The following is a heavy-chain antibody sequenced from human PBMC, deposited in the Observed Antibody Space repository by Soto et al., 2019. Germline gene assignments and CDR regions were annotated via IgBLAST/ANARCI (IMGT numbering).Heavy chain of an antibody. Sequence: QLQLQESGPGLVKPSETLSLTCTVSGGSISSSSYSWGWIRQPPGKGLEWIGSLYYSGSTYYNPSLKSRVTISVDTSKNQFSLKLSSVTAADTAAYYCARQHYYDSSGYYSGLNFDYWGQGTLVTVSS. CDR1: GGSISSSSYS. J-gene: IGHJ4*02. CDR3: ARQHYYDSSGYYSGLNFDY. D-gene: IGHD3-22*01. V-gene: IGHV4-39*01. CDR2: LYYSGST.